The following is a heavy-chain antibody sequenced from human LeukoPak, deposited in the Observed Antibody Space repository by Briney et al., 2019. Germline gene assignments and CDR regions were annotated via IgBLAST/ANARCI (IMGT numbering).Heavy chain of an antibody. CDR3: VRDGYSTAWGYYSDS. CDR1: GVSFSDSY. D-gene: IGHD4-11*01. V-gene: IGHV4-4*07. J-gene: IGHJ4*02. CDR2: IDSSGGT. Sequence: SETLSLTCAVYGVSFSDSYWSWIRQTAGKRLEWIGHIDSSGGTYYNPSLKSGVTMSVDTSKNQVFVKLTSVTAADTAVYYCVRDGYSTAWGYYSDSWGQGILVTVSS.